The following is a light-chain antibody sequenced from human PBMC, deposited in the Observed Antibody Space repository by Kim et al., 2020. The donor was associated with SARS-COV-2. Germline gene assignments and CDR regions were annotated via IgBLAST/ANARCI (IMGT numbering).Light chain of an antibody. V-gene: IGKV1-8*01. CDR1: QGISSY. CDR2: AAS. Sequence: STGDRVTITCRASQGISSYLAWYQQKPGKAPKLLIYAASTLQSGVPSRFSGSGSGTDFTLTISCLQSEDFATYYCQQYYSYPPVTFGGGTKVEIK. J-gene: IGKJ4*01. CDR3: QQYYSYPPVT.